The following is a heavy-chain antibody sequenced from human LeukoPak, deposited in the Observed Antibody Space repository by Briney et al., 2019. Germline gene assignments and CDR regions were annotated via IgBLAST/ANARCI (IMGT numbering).Heavy chain of an antibody. CDR2: ISYDASKK. Sequence: PGRSLRLTCAASGFTFSSYGMHWVRQAPGKGLEWVAVISYDASKKYYADSVKGRFTISRDNSKNTLYLQMNSLRAEDTAVYYCAKVESDYYDSSGFDYWGQGALVTVSS. J-gene: IGHJ4*02. CDR3: AKVESDYYDSSGFDY. V-gene: IGHV3-30*01. D-gene: IGHD3-22*01. CDR1: GFTFSSYG.